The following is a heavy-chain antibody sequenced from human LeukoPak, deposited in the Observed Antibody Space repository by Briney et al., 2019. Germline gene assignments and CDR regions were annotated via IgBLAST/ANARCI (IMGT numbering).Heavy chain of an antibody. Sequence: ASVKVSCKASGYTFTSYDINWVRRATGQGLERMGWMNPNSGNTGYAQKFQGRVTITRNTSISTAYMELSSLRSEDTAVYYCARGLNYYDSSGYYESPYAFDIWGQGTMVTVSS. CDR3: ARGLNYYDSSGYYESPYAFDI. D-gene: IGHD3-22*01. J-gene: IGHJ3*02. CDR1: GYTFTSYD. V-gene: IGHV1-8*03. CDR2: MNPNSGNT.